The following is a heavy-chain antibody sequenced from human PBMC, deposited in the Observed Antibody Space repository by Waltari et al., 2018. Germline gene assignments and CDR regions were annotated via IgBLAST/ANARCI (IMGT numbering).Heavy chain of an antibody. Sequence: QVQLVQTGAEVLRPGAAVKVSCQASGYTFINYDINWVRQAAGQGLEWMGWVKPNSGTTAYAQKVQGRISMTWDTFTRTAYMELSNLRSDDTAVFYCARGRDVFANFDYNWFDPWGQGTLVTVSS. CDR1: GYTFINYD. CDR3: ARGRDVFANFDYNWFDP. CDR2: VKPNSGTT. D-gene: IGHD3-3*01. J-gene: IGHJ5*02. V-gene: IGHV1-8*02.